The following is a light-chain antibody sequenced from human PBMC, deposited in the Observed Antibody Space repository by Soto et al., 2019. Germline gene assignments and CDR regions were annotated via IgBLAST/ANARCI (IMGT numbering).Light chain of an antibody. CDR3: QQHAHWPLP. CDR2: EAS. Sequence: EIVLTGSPGTLSWSKGERATLSCRASPSVSSSYLAWYQQKPGQAPGLLIYEASTRATGIPARFSGSGSGTEFTLTISSLEPEDFAVYDCQQHAHWPLPFGGGTKV. V-gene: IGKV3D-20*02. CDR1: PSVSSSY. J-gene: IGKJ4*01.